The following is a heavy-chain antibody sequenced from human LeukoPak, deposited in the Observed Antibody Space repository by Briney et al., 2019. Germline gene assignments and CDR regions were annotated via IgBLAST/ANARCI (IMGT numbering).Heavy chain of an antibody. V-gene: IGHV1-2*02. Sequence: ASVKVSCKASGYTFTGYYIHWVRQAPGQGLEWMGWINANSGGTNFAQQFQGRVTMTRDTSISTAYMELSRLESDDTAVYYCVRDPLDATMDLDYWGQGTLVTVSS. D-gene: IGHD5-18*01. J-gene: IGHJ4*02. CDR3: VRDPLDATMDLDY. CDR2: INANSGGT. CDR1: GYTFTGYY.